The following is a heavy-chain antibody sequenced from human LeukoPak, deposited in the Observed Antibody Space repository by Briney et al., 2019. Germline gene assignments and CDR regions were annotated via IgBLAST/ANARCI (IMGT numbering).Heavy chain of an antibody. V-gene: IGHV4-34*01. J-gene: IGHJ4*02. CDR2: INHRGIT. Sequence: SETLSLTCTVNGGSFSDFYWGWIRQAPGKGLEWIGEINHRGITNYAPSLKSRVTISVDTSKSQFSLNVTSVTAADTAVYFCARGLTYYYDSTSYAFDSWGQGALVTVSS. D-gene: IGHD3-22*01. CDR1: GGSFSDFY. CDR3: ARGLTYYYDSTSYAFDS.